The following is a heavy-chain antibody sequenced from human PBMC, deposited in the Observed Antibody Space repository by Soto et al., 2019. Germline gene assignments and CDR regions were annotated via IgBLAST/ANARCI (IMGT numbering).Heavy chain of an antibody. CDR3: ARERITIFGVVIMGTGAFDI. V-gene: IGHV1-69*13. CDR2: IIPIFGTA. J-gene: IGHJ3*02. D-gene: IGHD3-3*01. CDR1: GGTFSSYA. Sequence: ASVKVSCKASGGTFSSYAISWVRQAPGQGLEWMGGIIPIFGTANYAQKFQGRVTITADESTSTAYMELSSLRSEDTAVYYCARERITIFGVVIMGTGAFDIWGQGTMVTVSS.